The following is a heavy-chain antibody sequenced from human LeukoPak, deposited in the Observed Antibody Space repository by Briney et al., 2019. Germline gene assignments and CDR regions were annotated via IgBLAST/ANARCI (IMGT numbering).Heavy chain of an antibody. CDR1: GFTFSNVW. Sequence: GGSLRLSCAVSGFTFSNVWMSWVRQAPGKGLEWVGRIKSKIDGGTTDYAAPVKGRFTISRDDSKNTLYLQMNSLKTEDTAVYYCTTRGYYDILTHTYLDYWGQGTLVTVSS. CDR3: TTRGYYDILTHTYLDY. V-gene: IGHV3-15*01. J-gene: IGHJ4*02. CDR2: IKSKIDGGTT. D-gene: IGHD3-9*01.